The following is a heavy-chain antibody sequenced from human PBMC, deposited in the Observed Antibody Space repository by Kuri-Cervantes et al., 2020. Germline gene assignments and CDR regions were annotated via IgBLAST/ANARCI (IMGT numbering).Heavy chain of an antibody. D-gene: IGHD2-15*01. V-gene: IGHV3-7*01. Sequence: LSLTCAASGFTFSNYWMAWVRQAPGKGLEWVAMIKKDGSDGYYVDSVKGRFTISRDNVINSLFLQINSLRAEDSAVYYCAGEPRSLAYWGRGTLVTVSS. CDR3: AGEPRSLAY. J-gene: IGHJ4*02. CDR2: IKKDGSDG. CDR1: GFTFSNYW.